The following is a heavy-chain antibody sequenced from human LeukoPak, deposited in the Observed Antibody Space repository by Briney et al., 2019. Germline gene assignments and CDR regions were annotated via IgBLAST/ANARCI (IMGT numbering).Heavy chain of an antibody. CDR2: ISAYNGNT. CDR3: ARARGRSLITTIDY. J-gene: IGHJ4*02. Sequence: ASVKVSCKASGYTFTSYGISWVRQAPGQGLEWMGWISAYNGNTNYARKLQGRVTMTTDTSTSIAYMELRSLRSDDTAVYYCARARGRSLITTIDYWGQGTLVTVSS. V-gene: IGHV1-18*01. CDR1: GYTFTSYG. D-gene: IGHD3-22*01.